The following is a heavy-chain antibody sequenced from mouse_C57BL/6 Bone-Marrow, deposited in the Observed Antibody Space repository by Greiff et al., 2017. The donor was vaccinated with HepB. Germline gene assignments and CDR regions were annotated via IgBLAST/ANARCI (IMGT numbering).Heavy chain of an antibody. Sequence: VQLQQPGAELVKPGASVKLSCKASGYTFTSYWMHWVKQRPGQGLEWIGMIHPNSGSTNYNEKLKSKATLTVDKSSSTAYMQLSSLTSEDSAVYYCARLRLRSGFAYWGQGTLVTVSA. D-gene: IGHD1-1*01. CDR1: GYTFTSYW. V-gene: IGHV1-64*01. J-gene: IGHJ3*01. CDR3: ARLRLRSGFAY. CDR2: IHPNSGST.